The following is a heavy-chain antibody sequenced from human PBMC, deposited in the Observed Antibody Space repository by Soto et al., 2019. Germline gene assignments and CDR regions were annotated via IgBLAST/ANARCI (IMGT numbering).Heavy chain of an antibody. J-gene: IGHJ5*02. Sequence: QVQLVESGGGVVQPGRSLRLSCAASGFTFSSYGMHWVRQAPGKGLEWVAVISYDGSNKYYADSVKGRFTISRDNSKNTLYLQMNSLRAEDTAVYYCAKDKRRRFGELLPTQYNNWFDPWGQGTLVTVSS. V-gene: IGHV3-30*18. D-gene: IGHD3-10*01. CDR3: AKDKRRRFGELLPTQYNNWFDP. CDR2: ISYDGSNK. CDR1: GFTFSSYG.